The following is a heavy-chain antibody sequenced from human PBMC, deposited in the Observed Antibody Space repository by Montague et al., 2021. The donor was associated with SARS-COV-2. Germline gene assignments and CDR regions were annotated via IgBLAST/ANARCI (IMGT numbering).Heavy chain of an antibody. CDR2: ISDTGSTI. Sequence: SLRLSCAASGFTFSDYYMNWIRQAPGKGLEWISYISDTGSTIYYADSVKGRFAVSRDNTKNSLYLQMNSLRAEDTAVYYCAKALMTYGGNSPVDQWGQGTLVTASS. CDR3: AKALMTYGGNSPVDQ. D-gene: IGHD4-23*01. J-gene: IGHJ4*02. V-gene: IGHV3-11*01. CDR1: GFTFSDYY.